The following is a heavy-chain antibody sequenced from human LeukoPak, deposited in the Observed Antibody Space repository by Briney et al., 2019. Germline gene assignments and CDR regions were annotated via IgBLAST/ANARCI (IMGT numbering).Heavy chain of an antibody. J-gene: IGHJ2*01. CDR3: AREQLPERYFDL. Sequence: PGGSLRLSCAASGFIFSRYSMNWVRQAPGKGLEWVSSISSSTTDIDYADSTKGRFTISRDNAKNSLYLQMNSLRAEDTAVYYCAREQLPERYFDLWGRGTLVTVSS. D-gene: IGHD2-2*01. V-gene: IGHV3-21*01. CDR2: ISSSTTDI. CDR1: GFIFSRYS.